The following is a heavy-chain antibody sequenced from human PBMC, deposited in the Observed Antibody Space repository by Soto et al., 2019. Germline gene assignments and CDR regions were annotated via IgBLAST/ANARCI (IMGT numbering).Heavy chain of an antibody. CDR1: GFTVSSNF. J-gene: IGHJ6*02. CDR2: IYSGGTT. V-gene: IGHV3-53*01. CDR3: ARDLNYGSGSYEGMDV. Sequence: PGGSLRLFCAAAGFTVSSNFMNWVRQAPGKGLEWVSVIYSGGTTYYADSVKGRFTISRDNSKNTVYLQMNRLRAEDTAVYYCARDLNYGSGSYEGMDVWGQGTTVTVSS. D-gene: IGHD3-10*01.